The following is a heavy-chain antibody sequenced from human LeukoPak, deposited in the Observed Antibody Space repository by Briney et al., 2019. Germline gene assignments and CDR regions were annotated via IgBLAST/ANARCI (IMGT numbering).Heavy chain of an antibody. D-gene: IGHD5-12*01. CDR3: ARSVRRGFNFDS. J-gene: IGHJ4*02. Sequence: SETLSLTCAVYGGSFSGYYWSWIRQPPGKGLEWIGEINHSGSTNYNPSLNSRLTISVDTSKNQFSLKLRSVTAADTAVYYCARSVRRGFNFDSWGQGTLVIVSS. V-gene: IGHV4-34*01. CDR1: GGSFSGYY. CDR2: INHSGST.